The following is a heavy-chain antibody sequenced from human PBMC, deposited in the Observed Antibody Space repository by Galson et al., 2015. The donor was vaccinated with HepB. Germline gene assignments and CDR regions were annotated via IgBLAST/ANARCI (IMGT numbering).Heavy chain of an antibody. J-gene: IGHJ5*02. CDR2: ISADNGNT. D-gene: IGHD6-19*01. Sequence: QSGAEMKEPGASVKVSCKASGYTFTTYGVSWVRQAPGQGLEWMGRISADNGNTDYAQKFQDRVTMTRDTSTSTAYMELSSLRSEDTAVYYCALRDSSHHPGLRWFDPWGQGTLVTVSS. V-gene: IGHV1-18*01. CDR3: ALRDSSHHPGLRWFDP. CDR1: GYTFTTYG.